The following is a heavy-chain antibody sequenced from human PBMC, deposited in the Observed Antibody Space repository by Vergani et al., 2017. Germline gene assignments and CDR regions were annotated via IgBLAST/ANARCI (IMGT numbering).Heavy chain of an antibody. V-gene: IGHV2-5*01. CDR3: AHRYGDYPYYYYYGMDV. J-gene: IGHJ6*02. CDR2: IYWNDDK. D-gene: IGHD4-17*01. Sequence: QITLKESGPTLVKPTQTLTLTCTFSGFSLSTIGVGVGWIRQPPGKALEWLALIYWNDDKRYSPSLKSRLTITKDTSKNQVVLTMTNMDPVDTATYYCAHRYGDYPYYYYYGMDVWGQGTTVTVSS. CDR1: GFSLSTIGVG.